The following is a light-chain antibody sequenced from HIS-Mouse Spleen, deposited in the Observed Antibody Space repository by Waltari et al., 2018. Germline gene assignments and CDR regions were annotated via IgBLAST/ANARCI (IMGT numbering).Light chain of an antibody. CDR1: SSNIGSNY. Sequence: QSVLTQPPSASGTPGQRVTISCPGTSSNIGSNYVTWYQQLPGTAPKLLIYRNNQRPSGVPDRFSGSKSGTSASLAISGLRSEDEADYYCAAWDDSLSRVFGGGTKLTVL. V-gene: IGLV1-47*01. CDR3: AAWDDSLSRV. J-gene: IGLJ3*02. CDR2: RNN.